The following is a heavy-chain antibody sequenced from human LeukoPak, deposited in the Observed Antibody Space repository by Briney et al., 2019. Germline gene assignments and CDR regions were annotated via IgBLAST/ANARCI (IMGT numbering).Heavy chain of an antibody. J-gene: IGHJ4*02. CDR2: IYYSGST. CDR1: GGSISSGGYY. D-gene: IGHD3-10*01. V-gene: IGHV4-31*03. CDR3: ASRTYYGSGPDY. Sequence: SETLSLTCTVSGGSISSGGYYWSWIRQHPGKGLEWIGYIYYSGSTYYNPSLKSRVTISADTSKKQFSLRLSSVTAADTAVYYCASRTYYGSGPDYWGQGTLVTVSS.